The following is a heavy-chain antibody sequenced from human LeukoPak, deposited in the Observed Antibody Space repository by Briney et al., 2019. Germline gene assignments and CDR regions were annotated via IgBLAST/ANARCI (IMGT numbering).Heavy chain of an antibody. V-gene: IGHV1-2*02. CDR2: INPNSGGT. D-gene: IGHD3-10*01. Sequence: ASVKVSCKASGYTFTGYYMHWVRQAPGQGLEWMGWINPNSGGTNYAQKFQGRVTMTRDTSISTAYMELRSLRSDDTAVYYCARDRSVYYGSGYNWFDPWGQGTLVTVSS. CDR1: GYTFTGYY. CDR3: ARDRSVYYGSGYNWFDP. J-gene: IGHJ5*02.